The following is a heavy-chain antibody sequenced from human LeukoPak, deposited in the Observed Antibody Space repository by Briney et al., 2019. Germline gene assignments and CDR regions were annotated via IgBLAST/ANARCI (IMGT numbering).Heavy chain of an antibody. CDR1: GGSISSGSYY. CDR3: ARDLVNYDSSGYYYGGPFGY. D-gene: IGHD3-22*01. CDR2: IYTSGST. Sequence: SQTLSLTCTVSGGSISSGSYYWSWIRQPAGKGLEWIGRIYTSGSTNYNPSLKSRVTISVDTSKNQFSLKLSSVTAADTAVYYCARDLVNYDSSGYYYGGPFGYWGQGTLVTVSS. V-gene: IGHV4-61*02. J-gene: IGHJ4*02.